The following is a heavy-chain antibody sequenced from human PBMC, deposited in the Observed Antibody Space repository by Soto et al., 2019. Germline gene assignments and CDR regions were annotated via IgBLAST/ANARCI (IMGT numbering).Heavy chain of an antibody. J-gene: IGHJ4*02. D-gene: IGHD6-13*01. Sequence: LRLSCAASGFTFSSYGMHWVRQAPGKGLEWVAVIWYDGSNKYYADSVKGRFTISRDNSKNTLYLQMNSLRAEDTAVYYCARSPSPAGNADYWGQGTLVTVSS. CDR3: ARSPSPAGNADY. CDR1: GFTFSSYG. CDR2: IWYDGSNK. V-gene: IGHV3-33*01.